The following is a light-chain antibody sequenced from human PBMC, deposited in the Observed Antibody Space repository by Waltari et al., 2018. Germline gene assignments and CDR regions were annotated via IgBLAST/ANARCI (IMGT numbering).Light chain of an antibody. CDR3: QQSYSTPPRT. V-gene: IGKV1-39*01. CDR2: AAS. J-gene: IGKJ1*01. CDR1: QSISNN. Sequence: DIQMTQSPPSLSASVGDRVTITCRASQSISNNLNWYQHKAGKAPKLLIYAASSLQSGVPSRFSGSGSGTDFTLTILSLQPDDFATYYCQQSYSTPPRTFGQGTKVENK.